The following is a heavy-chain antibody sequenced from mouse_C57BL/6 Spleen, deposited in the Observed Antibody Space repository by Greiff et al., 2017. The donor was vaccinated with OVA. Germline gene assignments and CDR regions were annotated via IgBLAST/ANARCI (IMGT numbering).Heavy chain of an antibody. CDR2: IYPGDGDT. J-gene: IGHJ2*01. CDR3: ATYSNYVGNYFDY. CDR1: GYAFSSSW. V-gene: IGHV1-82*01. Sequence: QVQLQQSGPELVKPGASVKISCKASGYAFSSSWMNWVKQSPGKGLEWIGRIYPGDGDTNYNGKFKGKATLTADKSSSTAYMQLSSLTSEDSAVYFCATYSNYVGNYFDYWGQGTTLTVSS. D-gene: IGHD2-5*01.